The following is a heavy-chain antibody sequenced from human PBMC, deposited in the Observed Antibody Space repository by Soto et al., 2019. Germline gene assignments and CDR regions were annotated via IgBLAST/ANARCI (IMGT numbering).Heavy chain of an antibody. Sequence: GESLKISCKGSGYSFTSYWISWVRQMPGKGLEWMGRIDPSDSYTNYSPSFQGHVTTSADKSISTAYLQWSSLKASDTAMYYCARLYYDSGGYYYFGDYWGQGTLVTVSS. D-gene: IGHD3-22*01. CDR3: ARLYYDSGGYYYFGDY. CDR2: IDPSDSYT. V-gene: IGHV5-10-1*01. CDR1: GYSFTSYW. J-gene: IGHJ4*02.